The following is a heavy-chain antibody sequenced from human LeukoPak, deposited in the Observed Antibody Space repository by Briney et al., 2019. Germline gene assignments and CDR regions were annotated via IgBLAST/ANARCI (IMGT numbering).Heavy chain of an antibody. D-gene: IGHD3-10*01. CDR1: GGSFSGYY. CDR3: ARFPYYYGSGSYFDFDY. V-gene: IGHV4-34*01. Sequence: SETLSLTCAVHGGSFSGYYWSWIRQPPGKGLEWIGEINHSGSTNYNPSLKSRVTISVDTSKNQFSLKLSSVTAADTAVYYCARFPYYYGSGSYFDFDYWGQGTLVTVSP. CDR2: INHSGST. J-gene: IGHJ4*02.